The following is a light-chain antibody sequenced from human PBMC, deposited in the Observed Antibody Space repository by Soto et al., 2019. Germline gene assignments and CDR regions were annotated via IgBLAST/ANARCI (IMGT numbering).Light chain of an antibody. CDR2: AAS. J-gene: IGKJ5*01. CDR3: QKYSSLIT. CDR1: QGIGNF. Sequence: DIQLTQSPSSLSASVGDRVTITCRASQGIGNFLAWYQQKPGKVPKLLISAASSLQSGVPSRFSGRGSGTDFTLTITSLQPEDVATYYCQKYSSLITFGQGTRLEIK. V-gene: IGKV1-27*01.